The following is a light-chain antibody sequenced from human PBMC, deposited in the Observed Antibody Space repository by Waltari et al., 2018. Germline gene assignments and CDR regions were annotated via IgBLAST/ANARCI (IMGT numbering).Light chain of an antibody. Sequence: DIVMTQSPESLAVSLGARATINCKSSQSVLFSSNNKNYLAWYQQKPGQPPQLLIYWASTRESGVPDRFAGSGSGTDFTLTISTLQAEDVAVYYCQQYYSVPFTFDPGTKVDIK. J-gene: IGKJ3*01. CDR2: WAS. V-gene: IGKV4-1*01. CDR3: QQYYSVPFT. CDR1: QSVLFSSNNKNY.